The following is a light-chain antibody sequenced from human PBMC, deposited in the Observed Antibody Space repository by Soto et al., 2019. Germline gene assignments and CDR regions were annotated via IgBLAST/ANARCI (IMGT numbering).Light chain of an antibody. CDR3: CSHSASIHWV. CDR2: GNS. J-gene: IGLJ3*02. CDR1: SSSIGAGYD. V-gene: IGLV1-40*01. Sequence: QSVLTQPPSVSGAPGQRVTISCTGSSSSIGAGYDVHWYQQRPGTAPKLLIFGNSNRPSGVPDRFSGSKSGTSASLTITGLQAEDEGDYYCCSHSASIHWVFGGGTQLTVL.